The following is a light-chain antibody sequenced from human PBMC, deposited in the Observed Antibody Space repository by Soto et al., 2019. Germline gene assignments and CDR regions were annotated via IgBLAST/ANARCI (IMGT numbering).Light chain of an antibody. CDR3: HQTYGKHRT. Sequence: DIQMTQSPSSLSAAGGNRDTMTRRASQNISKYLNWYQQKLGKAPKLLIYAASSLQSGVPSRFSGSGSGTDFTLSISSLQPEDFATYYCHQTYGKHRTFGQGTKVDIK. J-gene: IGKJ1*01. V-gene: IGKV1-39*01. CDR2: AAS. CDR1: QNISKY.